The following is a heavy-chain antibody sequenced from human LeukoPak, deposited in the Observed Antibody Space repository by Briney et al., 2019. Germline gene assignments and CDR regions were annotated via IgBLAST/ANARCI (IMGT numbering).Heavy chain of an antibody. D-gene: IGHD3-10*01. V-gene: IGHV3-7*01. CDR1: GFTFSSYW. CDR2: IKQDGSEK. CDR3: ARPYYYGSGSFDGMDV. Sequence: GGSLRLSCAASGFTFSSYWMSWVRQAPGKGLEWVANIKQDGSEKYYVDSVKGRFTISRDNAKNSLYLQMNSLRAEDTAVYYCARPYYYGSGSFDGMDVSGQGTTVTVSS. J-gene: IGHJ6*02.